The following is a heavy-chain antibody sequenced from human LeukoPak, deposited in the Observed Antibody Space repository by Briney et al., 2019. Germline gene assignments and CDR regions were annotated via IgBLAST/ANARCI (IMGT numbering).Heavy chain of an antibody. CDR3: TTTWSARTAFDS. CDR2: IKSKTDGRTT. V-gene: IGHV3-15*01. Sequence: GWSVTLSCPACVIILNNTWISWVRQAPAQGQESGGRIKSKTDGRTTEDAAPLKGRLTISTPDSENTLFLLMHRLKTEDTAVHYSTTTWSARTAFDSSGQGTLCTASS. J-gene: IGHJ4*02. D-gene: IGHD3-3*01. CDR1: VIILNNTW.